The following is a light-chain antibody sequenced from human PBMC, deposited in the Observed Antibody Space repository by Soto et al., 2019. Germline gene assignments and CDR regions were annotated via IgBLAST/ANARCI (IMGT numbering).Light chain of an antibody. CDR2: PAS. Sequence: AIQMTQSPSSLSASVGDRVTITCRASQGIENDLGWYQQKPGKAPNLLIYPASSLQSGVPSRFSGSGSGTDFTLTISSLQPEDFATYYCLQDYNYPFTFGPGTKVDIK. J-gene: IGKJ3*01. CDR3: LQDYNYPFT. V-gene: IGKV1-6*01. CDR1: QGIEND.